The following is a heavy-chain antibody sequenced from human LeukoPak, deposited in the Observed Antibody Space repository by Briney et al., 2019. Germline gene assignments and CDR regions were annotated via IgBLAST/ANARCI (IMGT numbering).Heavy chain of an antibody. D-gene: IGHD3-10*01. V-gene: IGHV3-30-3*01. CDR2: ISYDGSNK. CDR3: ACDFLGVRGDILYDFDY. Sequence: PGGSLRLSCAASGFTFSGYAMHWVRQAPGKGLEWVAVISYDGSNKYYADSVKGRFTISRDNSKNTLYLQMNSLRAEDTAVYYCACDFLGVRGDILYDFDYWGQGTLVTVSS. J-gene: IGHJ4*02. CDR1: GFTFSGYA.